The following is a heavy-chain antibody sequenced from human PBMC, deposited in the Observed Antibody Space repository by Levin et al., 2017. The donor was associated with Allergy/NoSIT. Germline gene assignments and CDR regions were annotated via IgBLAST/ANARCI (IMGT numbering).Heavy chain of an antibody. CDR3: ARSPVWYSSGRTSDFDF. CDR2: ISGSGGST. D-gene: IGHD6-19*01. J-gene: IGHJ4*02. CDR1: GFTFNTYA. V-gene: IGHV3-23*01. Sequence: GESLKISCAASGFTFNTYAMSWVRQAPGKGLEWVSSISGSGGSTYYADSLKGRFIISRDNSNNTLYLHMNSLTAGDSALYYCARSPVWYSSGRTSDFDFWGQGTLVTVSS.